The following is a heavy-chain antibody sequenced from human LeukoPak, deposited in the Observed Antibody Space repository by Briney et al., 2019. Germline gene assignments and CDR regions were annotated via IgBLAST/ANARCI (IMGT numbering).Heavy chain of an antibody. Sequence: SGTLSLTCTVSGGSISSYYWSWIRQPPGKGLEWIGYIYYSGSTNYNPSLESRVTISVDTSKNQFSLKLSSVTAADTAVYYCARERRYCSSTSCYRDGFDYWGQGTLVTVSS. CDR1: GGSISSYY. J-gene: IGHJ4*02. D-gene: IGHD2-2*01. CDR3: ARERRYCSSTSCYRDGFDY. V-gene: IGHV4-59*01. CDR2: IYYSGST.